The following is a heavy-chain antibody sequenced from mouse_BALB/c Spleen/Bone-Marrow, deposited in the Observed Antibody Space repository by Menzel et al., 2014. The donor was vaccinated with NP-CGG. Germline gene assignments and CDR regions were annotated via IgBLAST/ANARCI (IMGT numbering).Heavy chain of an antibody. Sequence: QEAWALVAKAGGFLEKSCKGSGYKFFNNLVHRGKKRAGKGLEWVGALFSGNSDTSYNQKFKGKAKLTAVTSASTAYMELSSLTNEDSAVFYCTRVIWEPHWYFDVWGAGTTVTVSS. CDR2: LFSGNSDT. CDR1: GYKFFNNL. V-gene: IGHV1-5*01. J-gene: IGHJ1*01. D-gene: IGHD2-1*01. CDR3: TRVIWEPHWYFDV.